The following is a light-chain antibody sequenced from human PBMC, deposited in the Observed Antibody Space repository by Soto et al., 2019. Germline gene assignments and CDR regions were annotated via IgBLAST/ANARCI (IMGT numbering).Light chain of an antibody. Sequence: IVLPQSTATLSVSPGEGATLSCRASQSVSSKLAWYQQKPGQAPRLLIYGASTRATGIPARFSGSGSGTEFTLIISSLQSEDSAVYYCQQYNSWLWTFGQGTKVDI. V-gene: IGKV3-15*01. CDR2: GAS. CDR3: QQYNSWLWT. J-gene: IGKJ1*01. CDR1: QSVSSK.